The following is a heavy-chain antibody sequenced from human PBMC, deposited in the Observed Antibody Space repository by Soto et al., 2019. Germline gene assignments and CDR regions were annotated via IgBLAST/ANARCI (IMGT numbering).Heavy chain of an antibody. Sequence: QVQLVQSGAEVKKPGSSAKVSCKASADTFTGYTVTWVRQAPGQGLEWVGRVIPILGASNFAQKFQGRVTISADKSADTAYMVLTGLTPEDTAVYYCARSRGSYYTNFDSWGQGTLVTVSS. CDR3: ARSRGSYYTNFDS. J-gene: IGHJ4*02. CDR1: ADTFTGYT. CDR2: VIPILGAS. V-gene: IGHV1-69*08. D-gene: IGHD3-10*01.